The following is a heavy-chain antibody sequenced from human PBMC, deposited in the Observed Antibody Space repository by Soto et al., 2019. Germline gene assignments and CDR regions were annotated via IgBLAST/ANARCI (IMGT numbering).Heavy chain of an antibody. V-gene: IGHV1-46*01. CDR2: INPSGGST. J-gene: IGHJ4*02. CDR1: GYTFTSYY. D-gene: IGHD6-19*01. CDR3: ARDHVTVAADY. Sequence: ASVKVSCKASGYTFTSYYMHWVRQAPGQGLEWMGIINPSGGSTSYAQKFQGRVTMTRDTSTSTAYMELSSLRSEDTAVYYCARDHVTVAADYWGQGTMVTVSS.